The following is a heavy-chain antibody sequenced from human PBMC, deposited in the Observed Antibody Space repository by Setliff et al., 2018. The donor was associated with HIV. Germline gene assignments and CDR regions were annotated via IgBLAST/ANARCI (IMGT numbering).Heavy chain of an antibody. CDR1: GGTFSNYA. Sequence: SVKVSCKASGGTFSNYAFSWVRQAPGQGLEWMGGIIPIFGSTKYAQKFQGRVSITADASTSTAYMEVSSLRFEDTAVYYCARVLAGLNWFDPWGQGTLVTVSS. V-gene: IGHV1-69*13. CDR3: ARVLAGLNWFDP. CDR2: IIPIFGST. D-gene: IGHD2-15*01. J-gene: IGHJ5*02.